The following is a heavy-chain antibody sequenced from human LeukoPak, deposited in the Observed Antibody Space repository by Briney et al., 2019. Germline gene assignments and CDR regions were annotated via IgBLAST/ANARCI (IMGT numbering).Heavy chain of an antibody. CDR2: IYHSGST. V-gene: IGHV4-30-2*01. Sequence: PSQTLSLTCAVSGGSISSGGYSWGWIRQPPGKGLEWIGYIYHSGSTYYNPSLKSRVTISVDRSKNQFSLKLSSVTAADTAVYYCASLVDTAMVFDYWGQGTLVTVSS. CDR1: GGSISSGGYS. D-gene: IGHD5-18*01. J-gene: IGHJ4*02. CDR3: ASLVDTAMVFDY.